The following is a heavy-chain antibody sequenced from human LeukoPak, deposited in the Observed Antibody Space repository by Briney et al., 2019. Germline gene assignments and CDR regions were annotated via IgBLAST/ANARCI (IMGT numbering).Heavy chain of an antibody. V-gene: IGHV3-33*01. Sequence: GRSLRLSCAASGFTFSSYGMHWVRQAPGKGLEWVAVIWYDGSNKFYADSVKGRFTISRDNSKNTLYLQMNSLRAEDTAVYYCARDTNYLSGAVLGYWGQGTLVTASS. J-gene: IGHJ4*02. CDR1: GFTFSSYG. CDR3: ARDTNYLSGAVLGY. CDR2: IWYDGSNK. D-gene: IGHD5-24*01.